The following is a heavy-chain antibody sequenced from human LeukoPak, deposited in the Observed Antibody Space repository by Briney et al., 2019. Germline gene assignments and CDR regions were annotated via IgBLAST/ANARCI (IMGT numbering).Heavy chain of an antibody. J-gene: IGHJ6*02. D-gene: IGHD3-3*01. V-gene: IGHV3-23*01. Sequence: GGSLRLSCAASGFTFSSYAMSWVRQAPGKGLEWVSAISGSGGSTYYADSVKGRFTISRDNSKNTLYLQMNSLRAEDTAVYYCAKDWGGHTIFGVVATTDYYGMDVWGQGTTVTVSS. CDR1: GFTFSSYA. CDR2: ISGSGGST. CDR3: AKDWGGHTIFGVVATTDYYGMDV.